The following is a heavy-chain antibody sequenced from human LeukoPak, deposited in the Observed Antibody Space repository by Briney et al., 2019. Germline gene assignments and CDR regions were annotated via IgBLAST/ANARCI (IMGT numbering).Heavy chain of an antibody. CDR1: GFTFDDYT. Sequence: GGSLRLSCAASGFTFDDYTMHWVRQAPGKGLEWVSLISWDGGSTYYADSVRGRFTISRDNAKNPLYLQMNTLRVEDTAVYYCTRDLMDYDVATGLHHYYMDVWGQGTTVTVSS. D-gene: IGHD3-9*01. V-gene: IGHV3-43*01. J-gene: IGHJ6*02. CDR2: ISWDGGST. CDR3: TRDLMDYDVATGLHHYYMDV.